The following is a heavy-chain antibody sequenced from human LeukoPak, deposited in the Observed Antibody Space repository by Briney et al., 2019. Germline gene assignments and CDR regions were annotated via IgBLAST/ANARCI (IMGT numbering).Heavy chain of an antibody. CDR3: ARDPNGDYVGAFDM. V-gene: IGHV3-23*01. J-gene: IGHJ3*02. CDR2: IRGGGGGA. CDR1: GFTFSDFA. D-gene: IGHD4-17*01. Sequence: GGSLRLSCTASGFTFSDFAMMWLRQSPGKEPEWVAAIRGGGGGAFYADSVRGRFTISRDNSKNTLFLQMNSLRAEDTAVYYCARDPNGDYVGAFDMWGPGTTVTVSS.